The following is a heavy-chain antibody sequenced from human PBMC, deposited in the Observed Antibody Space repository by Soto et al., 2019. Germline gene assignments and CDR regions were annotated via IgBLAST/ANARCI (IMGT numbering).Heavy chain of an antibody. D-gene: IGHD6-19*01. CDR3: AQTTGWPGFDY. J-gene: IGHJ4*02. V-gene: IGHV4-59*01. CDR1: GASIRNFY. Sequence: QVHLQESGPGLVKPSETMSLTYTASGASIRNFYWNWVRQFPGKGLEWIGHIYNGERTNYNPSLKSRVTISVDTSKNQFSLKLSSVTVADTAVYYCAQTTGWPGFDYWGQGTVVVVSS. CDR2: IYNGERT.